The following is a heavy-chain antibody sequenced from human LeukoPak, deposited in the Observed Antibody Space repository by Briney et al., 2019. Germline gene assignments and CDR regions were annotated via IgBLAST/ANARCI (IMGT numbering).Heavy chain of an antibody. CDR2: ISNNGRNK. J-gene: IGHJ4*02. Sequence: GGSLRLSCAASGFTFSTYAIHWVRQAPGKGLEWVAFISNNGRNKDYADSVKGRFTISRDNSKNTLYLQMNSLRAEDTVVYYCAGSGYYFSFDYWGQGTLVTVSS. D-gene: IGHD3-22*01. CDR1: GFTFSTYA. V-gene: IGHV3-30*14. CDR3: AGSGYYFSFDY.